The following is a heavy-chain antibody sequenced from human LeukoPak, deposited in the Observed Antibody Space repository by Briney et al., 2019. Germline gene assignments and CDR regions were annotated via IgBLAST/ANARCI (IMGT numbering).Heavy chain of an antibody. V-gene: IGHV3-30*02. CDR3: ARKGYGSDNFDY. CDR1: GFTFSSYG. Sequence: GGSLRLSCAASGFTFSSYGMHWVRQAPGKGLEWVAFIRYDGSNKYYADSVKGRFTISRDNSKNTLYLQMNSLRAEDTAVYYCARKGYGSDNFDYWGQGTLVTVSS. CDR2: IRYDGSNK. D-gene: IGHD3-10*01. J-gene: IGHJ4*02.